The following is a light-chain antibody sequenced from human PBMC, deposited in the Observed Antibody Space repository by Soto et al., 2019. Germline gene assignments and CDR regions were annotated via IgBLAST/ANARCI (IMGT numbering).Light chain of an antibody. CDR1: QDIAGY. Sequence: DIHVTQSQSSVSATIGDRVTITSRASQDIAGYLAWYQHKPGKAPELLIFSASKLQTGVPSRFSGRGSGTAFTLTITSLRPEDFATYYCQQTYSPPGTFGQGTKVDI. V-gene: IGKV1-39*01. J-gene: IGKJ1*01. CDR3: QQTYSPPGT. CDR2: SAS.